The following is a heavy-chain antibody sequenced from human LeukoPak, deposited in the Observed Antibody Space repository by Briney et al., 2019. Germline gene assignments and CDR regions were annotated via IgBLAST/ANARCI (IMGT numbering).Heavy chain of an antibody. V-gene: IGHV3-21*01. J-gene: IGHJ3*02. D-gene: IGHD7-27*01. CDR1: GFTFSSYS. Sequence: GGSLRLSCAASGFTFSSYSMNWVRQAPGKGLEWVSSISSSSYIYYADSVKGRFTISRDNAKNSLYLQMNSLRAEDTAVYYCARTGDRDAFDIWGQGTMVTVSS. CDR3: ARTGDRDAFDI. CDR2: ISSSSYI.